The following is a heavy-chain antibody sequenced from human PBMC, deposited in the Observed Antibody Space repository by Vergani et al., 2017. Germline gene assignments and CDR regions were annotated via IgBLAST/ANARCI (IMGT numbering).Heavy chain of an antibody. J-gene: IGHJ6*02. CDR2: NIPVLGKT. Sequence: QVHLEQSGTEVKKPGSSVKVSCKASGATFRSNTISWVRQVPGQGLEWMGRNIPVLGKTKYAQDFQGRLTITADTSTSTAYMELTSLRSQDTAVYYCARDPRGYGGDPEDYYYGMDVWGQGTTVTVSS. CDR3: ARDPRGYGGDPEDYYYGMDV. CDR1: GATFRSNT. D-gene: IGHD2-21*02. V-gene: IGHV1-69*08.